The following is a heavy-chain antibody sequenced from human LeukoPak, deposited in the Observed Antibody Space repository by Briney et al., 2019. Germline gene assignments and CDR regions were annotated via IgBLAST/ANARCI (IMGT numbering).Heavy chain of an antibody. CDR2: INPNSGGT. CDR1: GYTFTGYY. Sequence: ASVKDSCKASGYTFTGYYMHWVRQAPGQGLEWMGWINPNSGGTNYAQKFQGRVTMTRDTSISTAYMELSRLRSDDTAVYYCATIGYYYDNSGYAPQDYWGQGTLVTVSS. J-gene: IGHJ4*02. V-gene: IGHV1-2*02. D-gene: IGHD3-22*01. CDR3: ATIGYYYDNSGYAPQDY.